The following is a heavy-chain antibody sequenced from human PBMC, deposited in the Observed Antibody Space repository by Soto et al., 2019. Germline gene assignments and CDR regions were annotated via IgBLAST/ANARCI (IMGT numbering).Heavy chain of an antibody. CDR1: GGSFSGYY. D-gene: IGHD6-13*01. J-gene: IGHJ3*02. Sequence: PSETLSLTCAVYGGSFSGYYWSWIRQPPGKGLEWIGEINHSGSTNYNPSLKSRVTISVDTSKNQFSLKLRSVTAADTAVYYCARDSSSWYDDDFDIWGQGTMVTVSS. V-gene: IGHV4-34*01. CDR3: ARDSSSWYDDDFDI. CDR2: INHSGST.